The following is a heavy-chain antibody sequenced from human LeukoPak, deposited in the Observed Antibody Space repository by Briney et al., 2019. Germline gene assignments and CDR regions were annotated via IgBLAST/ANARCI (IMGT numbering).Heavy chain of an antibody. J-gene: IGHJ4*02. CDR2: ISYDGSSK. CDR3: ATDYYVSGSYYRLFY. D-gene: IGHD3-10*01. CDR1: GFTFSTYA. V-gene: IGHV3-30*04. Sequence: GGSLRLSCAASGFTFSTYAMHWVRQAPGKGLEWVAVISYDGSSKYYADSVKGRFTISRDNAKNTLYLQMNNLRAEDTAIYYCATDYYVSGSYYRLFYWGQGTLVTVSS.